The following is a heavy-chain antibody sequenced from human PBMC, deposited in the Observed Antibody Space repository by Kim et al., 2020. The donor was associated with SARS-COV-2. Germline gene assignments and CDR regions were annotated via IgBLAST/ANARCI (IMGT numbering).Heavy chain of an antibody. CDR3: ARASSRGWFDP. CDR1: GFTFSSYG. J-gene: IGHJ5*02. V-gene: IGHV3-33*01. CDR2: IWYDGSNK. Sequence: GGSLRLSCAASGFTFSSYGMHWVRQAPGKGLEWVAVIWYDGSNKYYADSVKGRFTISRDNSKNTLYLQMNSLRAEDTAVYYCARASSRGWFDPWGQGTLVTVSS. D-gene: IGHD2-2*01.